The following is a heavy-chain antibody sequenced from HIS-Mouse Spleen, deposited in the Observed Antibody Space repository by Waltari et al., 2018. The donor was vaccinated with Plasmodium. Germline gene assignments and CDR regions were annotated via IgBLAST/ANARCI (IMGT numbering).Heavy chain of an antibody. D-gene: IGHD7-27*01. CDR2: INHSGST. Sequence: QVQLQQWGAGLLKPSETLSLTCAVYGGSFSGYYWSWIRQPPGKGLEWIGEINHSGSTNDNPALKSRVTISVDTSKNQFSLKLSSVTAADTAVYYCARVIPLGIPHFDYWGQGTLVTVSS. CDR3: ARVIPLGIPHFDY. J-gene: IGHJ4*02. CDR1: GGSFSGYY. V-gene: IGHV4-34*01.